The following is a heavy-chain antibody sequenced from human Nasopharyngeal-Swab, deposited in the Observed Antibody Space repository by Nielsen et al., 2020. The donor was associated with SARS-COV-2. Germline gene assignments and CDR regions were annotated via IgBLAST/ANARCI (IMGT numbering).Heavy chain of an antibody. J-gene: IGHJ6*03. D-gene: IGHD4-17*01. V-gene: IGHV3-48*04. CDR2: ISYTSSTI. Sequence: GESLKISCVASGFTLSAYTMNWVRQAPGKGLEWLSYISYTSSTIYYADSVEGRFTIPRDNAKNSLYLQMNSLRAEDTAVYYCARDGTTAHDYYYYMDVWGKGTTVTVSS. CDR1: GFTLSAYT. CDR3: ARDGTTAHDYYYYMDV.